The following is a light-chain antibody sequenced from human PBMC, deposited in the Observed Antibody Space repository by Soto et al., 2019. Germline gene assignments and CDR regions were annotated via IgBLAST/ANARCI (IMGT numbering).Light chain of an antibody. V-gene: IGKV4-1*01. CDR2: WAS. CDR3: QQYYSTLT. CDR1: QSVLYNSNNKNY. Sequence: DIVMTQAPDSLAVSLGERATINCKSSQSVLYNSNNKNYLAWYQQKPGQPPRLLIYWASTRESGVPDRFSGSGAGTEFTLTISSLQAEDVAVYYCQQYYSTLTFCGGTKVEIK. J-gene: IGKJ4*01.